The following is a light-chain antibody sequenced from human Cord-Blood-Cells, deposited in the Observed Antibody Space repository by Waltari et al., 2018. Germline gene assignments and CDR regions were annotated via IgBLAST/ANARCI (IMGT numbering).Light chain of an antibody. CDR2: GAS. CDR3: QQYGSSPPIT. V-gene: IGKV3-20*01. J-gene: IGKJ3*01. Sequence: EIVLTQSPGTLSLPPGERATLSCRASQSVSSSYLAWSQQKPGQAPSLLIYGASSRATGIPDRFSGSGSGTDFTLTISRLEPEDFAVYYCQQYGSSPPITFGPGTKVEIK. CDR1: QSVSSSY.